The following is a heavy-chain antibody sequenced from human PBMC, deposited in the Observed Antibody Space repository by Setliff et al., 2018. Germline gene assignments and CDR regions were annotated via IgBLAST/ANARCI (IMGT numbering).Heavy chain of an antibody. CDR3: AKGRRTIRSHLDY. CDR2: IYNGGSGT. CDR1: GFTFSNYE. V-gene: IGHV3-23*03. J-gene: IGHJ4*02. D-gene: IGHD3-3*01. Sequence: AGGSLRLSCAASGFTFSNYEMTWVRQAPGKGLELVSMIYNGGSGTYYIDSVKGRFTISRDESQNTIHLEMTSLRADDTAVYYCAKGRRTIRSHLDYWGQGTQVTVSS.